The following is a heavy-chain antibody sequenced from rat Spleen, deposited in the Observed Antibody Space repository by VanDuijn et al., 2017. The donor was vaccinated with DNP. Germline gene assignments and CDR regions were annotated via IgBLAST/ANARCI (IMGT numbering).Heavy chain of an antibody. V-gene: IGHV5-7*01. CDR3: ARHRTIMPYYYAMDA. J-gene: IGHJ4*01. Sequence: EVLLVESDGGLVQPGRSLKLSCAVSGFTFSDYYMAWVRQAPAKGLEWVATISYNGGTPYYRDSVKGRFTISRDNAQSTLDLQMDSLRSEDTATYCCARHRTIMPYYYAMDAWGQGASVTVSS. CDR2: ISYNGGTP. D-gene: IGHD1-12*01. CDR1: GFTFSDYY.